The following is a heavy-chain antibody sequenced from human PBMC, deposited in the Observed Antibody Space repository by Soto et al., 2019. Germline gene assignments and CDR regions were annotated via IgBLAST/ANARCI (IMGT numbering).Heavy chain of an antibody. Sequence: QVQLVQSGAEVKKPGASVKVSCKASGYTFTSYGISWVRQAPGQGLEWMGWISAYNGNTNYAQKLQGRVTMTTDTSTSTAYMELRSLRSDDTAVYYCARHRITMVRGVITYNWFDPWGQGPLVTVSS. D-gene: IGHD3-10*01. V-gene: IGHV1-18*01. CDR2: ISAYNGNT. J-gene: IGHJ5*02. CDR3: ARHRITMVRGVITYNWFDP. CDR1: GYTFTSYG.